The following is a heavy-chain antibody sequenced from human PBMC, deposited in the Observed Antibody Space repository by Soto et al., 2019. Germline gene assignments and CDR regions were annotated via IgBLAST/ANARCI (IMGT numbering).Heavy chain of an antibody. Sequence: SETLSPTCTVSGGSISSYYWSWIRQPPGKGLEWIGYIYYSGSTNYNPSLKSRVTISVDTSKNQFSLKLSSVTAADTAVYYCARTSGTTVDYWGQGTLVTVSS. CDR1: GGSISSYY. D-gene: IGHD1-7*01. CDR3: ARTSGTTVDY. CDR2: IYYSGST. V-gene: IGHV4-59*01. J-gene: IGHJ4*02.